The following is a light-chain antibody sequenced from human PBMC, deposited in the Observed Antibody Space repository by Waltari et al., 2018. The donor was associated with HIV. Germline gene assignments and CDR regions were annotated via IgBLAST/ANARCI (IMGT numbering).Light chain of an antibody. Sequence: QSALAQPASVSGSPGQSITISCAGAVVDSGPEIYVSWYQQHPGRAPRLIIYMLSRRPSGVSDRFLCSSSDMSATLTISWLQSDDEAHYYCSSYSAITSSYVFGTGTRVTVL. J-gene: IGLJ1*01. CDR3: SSYSAITSSYV. CDR2: MLS. V-gene: IGLV2-14*01. CDR1: VVDSGPEIY.